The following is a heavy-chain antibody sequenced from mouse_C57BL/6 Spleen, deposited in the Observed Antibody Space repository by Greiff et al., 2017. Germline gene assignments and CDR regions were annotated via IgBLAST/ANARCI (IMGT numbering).Heavy chain of an antibody. J-gene: IGHJ3*01. CDR3: AREGYGSSYEAWFAY. Sequence: EVQLQESGPGLVKPSQSLSLTCSVTGYSITSGYYWNWIRQFPGNKLEWMGYISYDGSNNYNPSLKNRISITRDTSKNQFFLKLNSVTTEDTATYYCAREGYGSSYEAWFAYWGQGTLVTVSA. CDR2: ISYDGSN. V-gene: IGHV3-6*01. D-gene: IGHD1-1*01. CDR1: GYSITSGYY.